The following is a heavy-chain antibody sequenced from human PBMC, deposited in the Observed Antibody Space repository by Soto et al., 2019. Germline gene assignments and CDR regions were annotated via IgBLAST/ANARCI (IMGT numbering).Heavy chain of an antibody. V-gene: IGHV3-9*01. J-gene: IGHJ4*02. CDR1: GFNFDDHV. CDR2: ISWNGYSI. D-gene: IGHD5-18*01. Sequence: EVQLVESGGALVQPGRSLRLSCVASGFNFDDHVMHWVRQVPGKGLEWVGHISWNGYSIGYGGSVRGRFIISRDNAKNTLYLEMNSLRAEDTAVYYCGVDTTGLLDYWGQGTLVTVSS. CDR3: GVDTTGLLDY.